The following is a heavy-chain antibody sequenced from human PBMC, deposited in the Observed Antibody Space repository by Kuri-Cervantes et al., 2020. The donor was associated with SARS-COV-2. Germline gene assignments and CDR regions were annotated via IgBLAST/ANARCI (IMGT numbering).Heavy chain of an antibody. V-gene: IGHV4-34*01. J-gene: IGHJ6*02. D-gene: IGHD4-11*01. CDR3: ARGRDYSFSSYYYYGMDV. CDR2: INHSGST. Sequence: ESLKISCAVYGGSFSGYYWSWIRQPPGKGLEWIGEINHSGSTNYNPSLKSRVTISVDTSKNQFSLKLSSVTAADTAVYYCARGRDYSFSSYYYYGMDVWGQGTTVTDSS. CDR1: GGSFSGYY.